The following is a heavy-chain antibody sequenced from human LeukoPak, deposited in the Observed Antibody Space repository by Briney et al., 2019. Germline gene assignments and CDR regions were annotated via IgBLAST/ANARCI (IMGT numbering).Heavy chain of an antibody. D-gene: IGHD3-10*01. CDR3: VRGWFLSVWSYHWDV. CDR2: IKEDGSEK. J-gene: IGHJ6*02. CDR1: GFTFSNYW. Sequence: QTGGSLRLSCVASGFTFSNYWMTWVRQAPGKGLEWVANIKEDGSEKYYVDSVKGRFTITRDDAKNSLYLEINSLRVEDTAIYYCVRGWFLSVWSYHWDVWGQGTTVTVSS. V-gene: IGHV3-7*01.